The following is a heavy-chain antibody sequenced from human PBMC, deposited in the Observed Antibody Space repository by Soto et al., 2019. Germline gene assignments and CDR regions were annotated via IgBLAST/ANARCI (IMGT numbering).Heavy chain of an antibody. D-gene: IGHD6-19*01. CDR3: ARDPVADSGGGY. Sequence: ASVKVSCKAFGYIFTGYYLHWVRQAPGQGLEWMGWINPNSGGTNCAQKFQGRVTMTRDTSISTAYMELSGLRSDDTAVYYCARDPVADSGGGYWGQGTLVTVSS. V-gene: IGHV1-2*02. CDR1: GYIFTGYY. J-gene: IGHJ4*02. CDR2: INPNSGGT.